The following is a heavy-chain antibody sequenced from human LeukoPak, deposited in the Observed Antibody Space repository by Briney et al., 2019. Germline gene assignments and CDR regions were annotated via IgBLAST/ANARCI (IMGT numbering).Heavy chain of an antibody. V-gene: IGHV3-7*01. D-gene: IGHD1-1*01. CDR2: IRWDDER. J-gene: IGHJ4*02. CDR3: SRITTNGYFEY. Sequence: QAGGSLRLSCSASGFTFSSFWMGWVRQAPGKGLEWVASIRWDDERHHVDSVTGRFSVPRDNAKNSLYLQMNSLRAEDTAVYFCSRITTNGYFEYWGQGALVTVSS. CDR1: GFTFSSFW.